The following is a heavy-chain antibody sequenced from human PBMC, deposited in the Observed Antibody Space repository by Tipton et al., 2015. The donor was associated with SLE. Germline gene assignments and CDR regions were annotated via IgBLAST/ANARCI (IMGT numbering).Heavy chain of an antibody. CDR2: MNPNSGNT. CDR1: GYTFTSFD. Sequence: QSGPEVKKPGASVKVSCKASGYTFTSFDINWVRQATGQGLEWMGWMNPNSGNTAYAQKFQGRVTMTRDTSISTAYMELSSLRSEDTAVYYCARVRDDFWSGPFDYWGQGTLVTVSS. D-gene: IGHD3-3*01. V-gene: IGHV1-8*01. CDR3: ARVRDDFWSGPFDY. J-gene: IGHJ4*02.